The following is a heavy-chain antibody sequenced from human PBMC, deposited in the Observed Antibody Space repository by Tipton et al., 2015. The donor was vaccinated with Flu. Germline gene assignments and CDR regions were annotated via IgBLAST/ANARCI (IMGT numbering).Heavy chain of an antibody. CDR2: IHPNSGVT. Sequence: QLVQSGAEVKKPDTSVTVSCKAIGYTFTDYYIHWVRQAPGQGLEWMGRIHPNSGVTRIAQSFQGRVTMTRDTSISTAYMELSRLTYYDTAMYYCARVVGYYYGMDVWGQGTTVTVSS. V-gene: IGHV1-2*06. CDR1: GYTFTDYY. CDR3: ARVVGYYYGMDV. J-gene: IGHJ6*02.